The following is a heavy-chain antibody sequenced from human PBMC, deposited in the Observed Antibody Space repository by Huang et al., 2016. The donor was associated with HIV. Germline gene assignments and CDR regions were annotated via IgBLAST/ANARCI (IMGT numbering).Heavy chain of an antibody. CDR2: INTDTGKP. Sequence: QVQLVQSGSELKKPGASVKVSCKASGYTFTNYGVHWVRQAPGQGLGWLGLINTDTGKPIYAKGLTGWFVVSLDTSVNTAYLQISSLKAADSAIYYCVRVRRVMDTYCVADCSTLEAFDIWGQGTVVTVSA. CDR3: VRVRRVMDTYCVADCSTLEAFDI. CDR1: GYTFTNYG. D-gene: IGHD2-21*02. V-gene: IGHV7-4-1*02. J-gene: IGHJ3*02.